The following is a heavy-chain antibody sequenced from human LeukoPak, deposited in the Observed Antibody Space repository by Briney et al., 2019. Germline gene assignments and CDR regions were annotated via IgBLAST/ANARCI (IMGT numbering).Heavy chain of an antibody. J-gene: IGHJ6*02. CDR2: ISAYNGNT. D-gene: IGHD6-13*01. CDR3: ARDRALSSSWYVWVDYYGMDV. V-gene: IGHV1-18*01. CDR1: GYTFTSYG. Sequence: ASVTVSCKASGYTFTSYGISWVRQAPGQGLEWMGGISAYNGNTNYAQKLQGRVTMTTDTSTSTAYMELRSLRSDDTAVYYCARDRALSSSWYVWVDYYGMDVWGQGTTVTVSS.